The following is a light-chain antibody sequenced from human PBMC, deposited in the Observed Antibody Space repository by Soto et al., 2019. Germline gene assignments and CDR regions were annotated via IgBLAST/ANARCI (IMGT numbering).Light chain of an antibody. Sequence: DIVMTQSPDSLAVSLGARATINCKSSQSLLSPSTNKTYLAWYQQRPGQPPKLLIYGTSTRESGVPDRFSGSGSDTNFTLTISGLQAEDVAVYFCQEYYSTPYTCGQGTKLEIK. V-gene: IGKV4-1*01. CDR2: GTS. CDR1: QSLLSPSTNKTY. J-gene: IGKJ2*01. CDR3: QEYYSTPYT.